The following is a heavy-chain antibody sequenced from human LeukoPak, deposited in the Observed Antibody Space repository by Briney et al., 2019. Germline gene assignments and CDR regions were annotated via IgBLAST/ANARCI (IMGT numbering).Heavy chain of an antibody. Sequence: SETLSLTCAVYGGSFSGYYWSWIRQPPGKGLEWIGEINHSGSTNYNPSLESRVTISVDTSKNQFSLKLSSVTAADTAVYYCARGITMVRGVPSKYYFDYWGQGTLVTVSS. V-gene: IGHV4-34*01. D-gene: IGHD3-10*01. CDR2: INHSGST. CDR3: ARGITMVRGVPSKYYFDY. CDR1: GGSFSGYY. J-gene: IGHJ4*02.